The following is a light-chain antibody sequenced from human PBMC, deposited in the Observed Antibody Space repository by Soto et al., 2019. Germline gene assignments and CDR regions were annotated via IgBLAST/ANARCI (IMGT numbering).Light chain of an antibody. V-gene: IGKV1-39*01. Sequence: DIQMTQSPASLSTSVGDRVTITCRAGQYIGRYLNWNQQKPGKAPKLLIYAASSLHSGVSSRYRGSGLGTDFTLTIISLQTEDFATYACQQTYRTALTFGGGTKVEIK. CDR3: QQTYRTALT. J-gene: IGKJ4*01. CDR1: QYIGRY. CDR2: AAS.